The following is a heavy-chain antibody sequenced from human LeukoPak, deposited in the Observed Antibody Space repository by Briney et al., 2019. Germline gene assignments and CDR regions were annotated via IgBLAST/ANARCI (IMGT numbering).Heavy chain of an antibody. V-gene: IGHV3-23*01. CDR2: INANSGTT. CDR1: GFAFSVYA. J-gene: IGHJ5*01. Sequence: GGSLRLSCTASGFAFSVYAMSWLRQPPGKGLEWVSTINANSGTTSYAASVRGRSTISRDNSKNTLYLQLNTLRADDTATYYCAKPISGGLAVTADWFHPWGQGTLVVVSS. D-gene: IGHD6-19*01. CDR3: AKPISGGLAVTADWFHP.